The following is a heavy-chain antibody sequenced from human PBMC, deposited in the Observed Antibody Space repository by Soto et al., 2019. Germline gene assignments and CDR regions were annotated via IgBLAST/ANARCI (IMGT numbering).Heavy chain of an antibody. J-gene: IGHJ6*03. V-gene: IGHV1-69*02. CDR1: GDTFSSYT. CDR3: ARALPAKLNYYYYMDV. Sequence: QVQLVQSGAEVKKPGSSVEVSCKSSGDTFSSYTINWVRQAPGQGLEWMGRIIPIVGMVNFAQRFEGRITITADKFTSTAYMELSSLSSEDTAVYYCARALPAKLNYYYYMDVWGKGTTVTVSS. CDR2: IIPIVGMV. D-gene: IGHD2-2*01.